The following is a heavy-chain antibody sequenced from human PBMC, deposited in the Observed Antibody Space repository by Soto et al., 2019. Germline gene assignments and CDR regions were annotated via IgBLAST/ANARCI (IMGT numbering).Heavy chain of an antibody. Sequence: QITLKESGPTLVKPTQTLTLTCTFSGFSLSTSGVGVGWIRQPPGKALEWLALIYWDDDKRYSPSLKSRLTITKDTSKNQVVLTMTNMDPVDTATYYFAHRLKVFSAFNGFDYWGQGTLVTVSS. CDR2: IYWDDDK. CDR3: AHRLKVFSAFNGFDY. J-gene: IGHJ4*02. D-gene: IGHD3-16*01. CDR1: GFSLSTSGVG. V-gene: IGHV2-5*02.